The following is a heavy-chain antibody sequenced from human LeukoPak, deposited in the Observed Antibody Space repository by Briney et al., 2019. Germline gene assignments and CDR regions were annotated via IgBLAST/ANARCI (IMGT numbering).Heavy chain of an antibody. CDR1: GGSISSSSYY. Sequence: SETLSLTCTVSGGSISSSSYYWGWIRQPPGKGLEWIGSIYYSGSTNYNPSLKSRVTISVDTSKNQFSLKLSSVTAADTAVYYCARWVGYGDYFDYWGQGTLVTVSS. CDR3: ARWVGYGDYFDY. V-gene: IGHV4-39*07. CDR2: IYYSGST. D-gene: IGHD4-17*01. J-gene: IGHJ4*02.